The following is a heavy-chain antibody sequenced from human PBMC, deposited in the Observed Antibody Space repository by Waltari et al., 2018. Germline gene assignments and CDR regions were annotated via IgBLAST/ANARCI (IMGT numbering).Heavy chain of an antibody. CDR2: INPNSGDT. J-gene: IGHJ5*02. V-gene: IGHV1-2*02. Sequence: QVQLVQSGAEVKKPGASVKVSCKASGYTFTGSHMHWVRQAPGQGLEWMGWINPNSGDTNYAQKFQGRVTMTRDTSISTAHMELSRLRSDDTAVYYCAREGTTTTVFDPWGQGTLVTVSS. CDR3: AREGTTTTVFDP. D-gene: IGHD1-1*01. CDR1: GYTFTGSH.